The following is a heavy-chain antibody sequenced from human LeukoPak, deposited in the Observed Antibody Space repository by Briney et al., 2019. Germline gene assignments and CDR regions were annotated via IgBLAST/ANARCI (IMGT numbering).Heavy chain of an antibody. Sequence: PGGSLRLSCAASGFTFDDYAMHWVRQAPGKGLEWVSGISWNSGSIGYADSVKGRFTISRDNAKNSLYLQMNSLRAEDTTLYYCAKEQYCSGGSCFYWGQGTLGTVSS. D-gene: IGHD2-15*01. CDR2: ISWNSGSI. CDR3: AKEQYCSGGSCFY. V-gene: IGHV3-9*01. J-gene: IGHJ4*02. CDR1: GFTFDDYA.